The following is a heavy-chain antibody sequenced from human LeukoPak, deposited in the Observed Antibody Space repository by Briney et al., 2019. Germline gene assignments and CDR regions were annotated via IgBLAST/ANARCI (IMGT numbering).Heavy chain of an antibody. CDR1: GGSISSSSYY. V-gene: IGHV4-39*01. CDR2: IYYSGST. Sequence: PSETLSLTCTVSGGSISSSSYYWGWIRQSPGKGLEWIGSIYYSGSTYYNPSLKSRVTISVDTSKNQFSLKLSSVTAADTAVYYCATYYDSSGYPYYYGMDVWGQGTTVTVSS. D-gene: IGHD3-22*01. CDR3: ATYYDSSGYPYYYGMDV. J-gene: IGHJ6*02.